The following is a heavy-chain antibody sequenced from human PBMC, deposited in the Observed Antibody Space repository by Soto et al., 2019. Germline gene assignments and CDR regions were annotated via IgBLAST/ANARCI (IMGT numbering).Heavy chain of an antibody. D-gene: IGHD3-9*01. Sequence: PGGYLRLSCAASGLSFRDFGMTWVRQDPGKGLEWVSTIHREGTNTHYADSVKGRFTISRENSKDTLYLEMNSMRAEDTAIYVCAKDPSTGSADVWGQGTLVTVSS. CDR2: IHREGTNT. CDR1: GLSFRDFG. J-gene: IGHJ4*02. V-gene: IGHV3-23*01. CDR3: AKDPSTGSADV.